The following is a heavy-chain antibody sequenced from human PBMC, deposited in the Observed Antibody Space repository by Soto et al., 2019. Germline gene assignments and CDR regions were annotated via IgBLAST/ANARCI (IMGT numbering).Heavy chain of an antibody. J-gene: IGHJ6*02. V-gene: IGHV1-8*01. Sequence: GASVKVSCKASGYTFTSYDINWVRQATGQGLEWMGWMNPNSGNTGYAQKFQGRVTMTRNTSISTAYMELSSLRSEDTAVYYCARGIVVVVAASPHGMDVWGQGTTVTVSS. CDR2: MNPNSGNT. CDR1: GYTFTSYD. CDR3: ARGIVVVVAASPHGMDV. D-gene: IGHD2-15*01.